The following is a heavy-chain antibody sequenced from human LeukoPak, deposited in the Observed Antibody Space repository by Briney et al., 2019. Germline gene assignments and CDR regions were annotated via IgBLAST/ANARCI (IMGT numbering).Heavy chain of an antibody. V-gene: IGHV4-59*08. CDR1: GGSISPYY. CDR3: ARLGFCPGDNCLDDY. D-gene: IGHD2-8*02. CDR2: IYYTGGT. Sequence: SETLSLTCTVSGGSISPYYWTWIRQPPGKGLEYVGYIYYTGGTNYNPSLKSRVTISVDTSKNQFSLKLTSVTATDTALYYCARLGFCPGDNCLDDYWGHGTLVTVSS. J-gene: IGHJ4*01.